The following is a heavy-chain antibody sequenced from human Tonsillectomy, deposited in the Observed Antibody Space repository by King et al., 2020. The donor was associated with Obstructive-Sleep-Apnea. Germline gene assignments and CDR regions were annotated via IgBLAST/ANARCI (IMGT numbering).Heavy chain of an antibody. Sequence: PLQESGPGLVKPSETLSLTCTVSGGSISSSSYYWGWIRQPPGQGLEWIGSIYYSGSTYYNPSLKSRVTISVDTSKNQFSLKLSSVTAADTAVYYCAPYCGGDCPDAFDIWGQGTMVTVSS. J-gene: IGHJ3*02. V-gene: IGHV4-39*01. CDR2: IYYSGST. D-gene: IGHD2-21*02. CDR1: GGSISSSSYY. CDR3: APYCGGDCPDAFDI.